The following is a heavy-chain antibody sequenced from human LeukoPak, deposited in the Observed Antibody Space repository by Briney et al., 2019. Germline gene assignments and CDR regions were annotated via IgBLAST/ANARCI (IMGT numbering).Heavy chain of an antibody. CDR2: IYYSGST. D-gene: IGHD1-14*01. V-gene: IGHV4-39*01. J-gene: IGHJ5*02. CDR3: ARGVFPGNSRKNWFDP. Sequence: SETLSLTCTVSGGSISSSSYYWGWIRQPPGKGLEWIGSIYYSGSTYYNPSLKSRVTISVDTSKNQFSLKLSSVTAADTAVYYCARGVFPGNSRKNWFDPWGQGILVTVSS. CDR1: GGSISSSSYY.